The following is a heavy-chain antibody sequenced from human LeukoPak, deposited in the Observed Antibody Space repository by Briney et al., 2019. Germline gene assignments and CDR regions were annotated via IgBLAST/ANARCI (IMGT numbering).Heavy chain of an antibody. CDR1: GFTFSDYG. V-gene: IGHV3-33*01. Sequence: GGSLRLSCSASGFTFSDYGMHWVRQAPGKGLDWVAVIWNDGSNKLQADFVKGRFTISRDNSKNTLYLQMNSLRAEDTAVYYCARAIVVVPAALDYWGQGTLVTVSS. CDR3: ARAIVVVPAALDY. CDR2: IWNDGSNK. J-gene: IGHJ4*02. D-gene: IGHD2-2*01.